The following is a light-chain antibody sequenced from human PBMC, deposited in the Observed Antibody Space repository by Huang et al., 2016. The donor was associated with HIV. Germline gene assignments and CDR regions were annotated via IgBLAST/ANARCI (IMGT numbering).Light chain of an antibody. CDR2: DAS. CDR1: QDISNY. CDR3: QRYDNLRT. V-gene: IGKV1-33*01. Sequence: DIQMTQSPSSLSASVGDRVTITCQASQDISNYLNWYQQKPGKAPKLLIYDASNLETGGSTRFSGSGSGTDFTFTISSLQPEDIATYYCQRYDNLRTFGQGTKVEIK. J-gene: IGKJ1*01.